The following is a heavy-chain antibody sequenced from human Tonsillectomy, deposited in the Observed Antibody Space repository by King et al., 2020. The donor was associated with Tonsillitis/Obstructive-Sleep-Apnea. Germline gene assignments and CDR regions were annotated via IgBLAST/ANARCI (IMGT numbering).Heavy chain of an antibody. CDR3: AKDSGAVWEPYYFDY. CDR2: ISSDGNNK. D-gene: IGHD1-26*01. Sequence: VQLVESGGGVVQPGRSLRLSCAASGFMFSNYGMHWVRQAPGKGLEWVAVISSDGNNKYYGDSVKGRFTISRDKSKNTLYLRMNSLRVEDTAVYYCAKDSGAVWEPYYFDYWGEGTLVTVSS. CDR1: GFMFSNYG. V-gene: IGHV3-30*18. J-gene: IGHJ4*02.